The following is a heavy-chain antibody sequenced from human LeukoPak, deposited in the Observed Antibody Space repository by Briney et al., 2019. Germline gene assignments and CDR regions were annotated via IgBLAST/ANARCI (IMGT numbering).Heavy chain of an antibody. Sequence: GGSLRLSCAASGFTFSSYGMHWVRQAPGKGLEWVAVISYDGSNKYYADSVKGRFTISRDNSKNTLYLQMNSLRAEDTAVYYCAKEHEGLALSKWGQGTLVTVSS. D-gene: IGHD3-16*01. J-gene: IGHJ4*02. CDR3: AKEHEGLALSK. CDR2: ISYDGSNK. CDR1: GFTFSSYG. V-gene: IGHV3-30*18.